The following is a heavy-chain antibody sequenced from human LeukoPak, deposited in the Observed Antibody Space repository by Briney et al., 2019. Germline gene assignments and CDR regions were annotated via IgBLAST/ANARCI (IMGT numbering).Heavy chain of an antibody. CDR1: GYTFTGYY. J-gene: IGHJ5*02. Sequence: ASVKVSCKASGYTFTGYYMHWVRQAPGRGLAWMGWINPNSGGTNYAQKFQGRVTMTRDTSISTAYMELSRLRSDDTAVYYCARPVGGLVVIRYDWFDPWGQGTLVTVSS. CDR2: INPNSGGT. V-gene: IGHV1-2*02. D-gene: IGHD3-22*01. CDR3: ARPVGGLVVIRYDWFDP.